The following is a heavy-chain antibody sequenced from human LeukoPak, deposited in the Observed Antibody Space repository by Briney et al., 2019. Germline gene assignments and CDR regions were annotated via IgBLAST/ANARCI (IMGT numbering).Heavy chain of an antibody. Sequence: GGSLRLSCAASGFTFSDYYMGWIRQAPGKGLEWVAFITSSGSTIYYADSVKGRLNISRDNAKKSQYLQMNSLRVEDTAVYYCVRAPVEVDYWGPGTLVTVSS. CDR3: VRAPVEVDY. J-gene: IGHJ4*02. V-gene: IGHV3-11*01. D-gene: IGHD2-2*01. CDR2: ITSSGSTI. CDR1: GFTFSDYY.